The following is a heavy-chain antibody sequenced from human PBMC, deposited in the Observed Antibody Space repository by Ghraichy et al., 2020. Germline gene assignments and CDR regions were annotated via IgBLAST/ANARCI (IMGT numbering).Heavy chain of an antibody. V-gene: IGHV3-48*02. CDR2: ISSSSLTI. CDR3: ARDLSSPYYGMDV. Sequence: GGSLRLSCAVSGFTFDGHDMAWVRQAPGKGLEWISYISSSSLTIFYADSVKGRFTISRDNAKNSLFLQMDSLRDEDTAVYYCARDLSSPYYGMDVWGQGTTVTVSS. CDR1: GFTFDGHD. J-gene: IGHJ6*02.